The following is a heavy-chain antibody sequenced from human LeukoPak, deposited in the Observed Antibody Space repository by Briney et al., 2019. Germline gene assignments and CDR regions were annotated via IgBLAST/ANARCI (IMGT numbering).Heavy chain of an antibody. J-gene: IGHJ4*02. V-gene: IGHV4-30-4*01. CDR1: GDSISSGDFY. CDR3: ATNSRIQLWSPSFDY. D-gene: IGHD5-18*01. CDR2: IHYSGDT. Sequence: PSQTLSLTCTVSGDSISSGDFYWSWIRQPPGKGLEWIGYIHYSGDTHDNPSLKGRVTISLDTSKNQLSLRLTSVTAADTAVYYCATNSRIQLWSPSFDYWGQGTLVTVSS.